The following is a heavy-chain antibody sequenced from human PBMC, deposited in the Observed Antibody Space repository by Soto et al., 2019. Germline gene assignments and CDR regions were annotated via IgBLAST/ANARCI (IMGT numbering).Heavy chain of an antibody. J-gene: IGHJ5*02. CDR1: GGTFNHHA. D-gene: IGHD2-21*01. V-gene: IGHV1-69*01. CDR3: VRVKMREIATILRDKWFDP. Sequence: QVQLVQSGAEVKKPGSSVKVSCKASGGTFNHHAINWVRQAPGQGLEWMGGIIPIFGTSNYAQKFQGRVTITADESTRTAYMELSSLRSEDTAVYYCVRVKMREIATILRDKWFDPWGQGTLVTVSS. CDR2: IIPIFGTS.